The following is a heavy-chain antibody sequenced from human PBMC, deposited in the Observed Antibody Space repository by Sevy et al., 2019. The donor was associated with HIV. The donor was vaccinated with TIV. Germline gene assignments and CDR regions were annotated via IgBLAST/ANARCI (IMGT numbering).Heavy chain of an antibody. CDR2: ISWNSNSI. CDR1: GFTFDDYA. D-gene: IGHD3-3*01. Sequence: GGSLRLSCAASGFTFDDYAMHWVRQVPGKGLEWVSGISWNSNSIGYADSVKGRVTISRDNAKKSLYLQMNSLRTEDSALYYCAKATDPDYDFWSGIDHYYYAMDVWGKGTTVTVSS. CDR3: AKATDPDYDFWSGIDHYYYAMDV. J-gene: IGHJ6*04. V-gene: IGHV3-9*01.